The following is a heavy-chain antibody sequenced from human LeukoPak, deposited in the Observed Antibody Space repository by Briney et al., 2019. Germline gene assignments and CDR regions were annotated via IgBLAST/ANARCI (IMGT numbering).Heavy chain of an antibody. Sequence: PGGSLRLPCAASGFTFSSSAMSWVRQAPGKGLEWVSTISGGGGGTYYADSVKGRFTISRDNSNNTLYLQMNSLRAEDTAVYYCAKPKGSGWHFFDCWGQGTLVTVSS. D-gene: IGHD6-19*01. CDR3: AKPKGSGWHFFDC. J-gene: IGHJ4*02. CDR2: ISGGGGGT. CDR1: GFTFSSSA. V-gene: IGHV3-23*01.